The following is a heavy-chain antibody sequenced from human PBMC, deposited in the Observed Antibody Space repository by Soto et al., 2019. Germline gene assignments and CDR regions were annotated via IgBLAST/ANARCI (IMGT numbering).Heavy chain of an antibody. CDR3: ARERCSSTSCYKGPFYYYGLDV. CDR1: GYMFTTYG. Sequence: ASVKVSCKASGYMFTTYGISWVRQAPGQGLEWMGWISAYNGNTKYAQKLQGRVTMTTDTSTSTAYMELRSLRSDDTAVYYCARERCSSTSCYKGPFYYYGLDVWGQGTTVTVSS. D-gene: IGHD2-2*02. CDR2: ISAYNGNT. J-gene: IGHJ6*02. V-gene: IGHV1-18*01.